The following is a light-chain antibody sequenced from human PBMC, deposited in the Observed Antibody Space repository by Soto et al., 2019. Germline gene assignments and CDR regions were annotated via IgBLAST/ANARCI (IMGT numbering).Light chain of an antibody. CDR2: KTS. CDR1: QSISSW. J-gene: IGKJ4*01. Sequence: DIQMTQSPSTLSASVGDRVTITCRASQSISSWLAWYQQKPGKAPNLLIYKTSSLESGVPSRFSGSGSGTECTLTVNSLQPDDFATYYCQQYDSYPLTFGGGTKVEIK. CDR3: QQYDSYPLT. V-gene: IGKV1-5*03.